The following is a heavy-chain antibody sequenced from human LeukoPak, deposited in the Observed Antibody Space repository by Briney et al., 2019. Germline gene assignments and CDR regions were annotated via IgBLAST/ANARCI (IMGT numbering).Heavy chain of an antibody. V-gene: IGHV4-4*02. CDR2: IYHSGST. CDR1: GFTVSSNY. J-gene: IGHJ4*02. Sequence: GSLRLSCAASGFTVSSNYMSWVRQPPGQGLEWIGEIYHSGSTNYNPSLKSRVTISVDKSKNQFSLKLSSVTAADTAVYYCARLKRWAQFDYWGQGTLVTVSS. D-gene: IGHD4-23*01. CDR3: ARLKRWAQFDY.